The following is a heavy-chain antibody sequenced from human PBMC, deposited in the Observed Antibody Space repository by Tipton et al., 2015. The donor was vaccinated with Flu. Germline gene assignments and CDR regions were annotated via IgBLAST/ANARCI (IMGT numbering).Heavy chain of an antibody. J-gene: IGHJ6*03. CDR2: IYYSGST. V-gene: IGHV4-39*01. CDR3: ARAQHYDSNAYYYYYMDV. D-gene: IGHD3-22*01. CDR1: GGSIRSSSYY. Sequence: GLVKPSETLSLTCTVSGGSIRSSSYYWGWVRQPPGKGLEWIGSIYYSGSTYYNPSLKSRLTISVDTSENQFSLKLSSVTAADTAVYYCARAQHYDSNAYYYYYMDVWGKGTTVTVSS.